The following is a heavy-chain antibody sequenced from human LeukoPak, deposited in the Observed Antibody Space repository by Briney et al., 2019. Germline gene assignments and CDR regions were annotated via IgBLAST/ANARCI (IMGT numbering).Heavy chain of an antibody. J-gene: IGHJ2*01. V-gene: IGHV3-66*01. CDR2: IYSSGTT. Sequence: GGSLRLSCAASELNVCRNYMNWVRQAPGKGLEWVSVIYSSGTTFYADSVKGRFTVSRDNSQNTVYLRMNTLRAEDTAVYFCARGVMAYWYFDLWGRGTLVTGFS. CDR3: ARGVMAYWYFDL. D-gene: IGHD3-16*01. CDR1: ELNVCRNY.